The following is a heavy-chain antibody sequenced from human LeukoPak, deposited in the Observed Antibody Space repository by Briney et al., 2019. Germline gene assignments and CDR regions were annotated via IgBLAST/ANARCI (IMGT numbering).Heavy chain of an antibody. CDR2: IIPLFPTS. CDR3: ATYLITDDWTSRPAPNFFDS. J-gene: IGHJ4*02. V-gene: IGHV1-69*13. D-gene: IGHD1-20*01. CDR1: GGTFVTYA. Sequence: ASVKLSCKASGGTFVTYAFNWVRQAPGQGLEWLGGIIPLFPTSDYSQKFEDRLTISADESTSSAYMELSGLRSDDTALYFCATYLITDDWTSRPAPNFFDSWGQGTPVTVSS.